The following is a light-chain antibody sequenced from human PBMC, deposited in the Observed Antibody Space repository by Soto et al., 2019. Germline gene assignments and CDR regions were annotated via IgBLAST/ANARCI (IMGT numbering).Light chain of an antibody. CDR2: KAS. CDR1: QSISNL. CDR3: QQYSSYPLT. J-gene: IGKJ5*01. V-gene: IGKV1-5*03. Sequence: DIQMTQSPSTLSASVGDRVTITCRASQSISNLLAWYQQKPGRAPTLLIYKASTLESGVPSRFSGRTSGTEFTLTISSLQPDDFATYYCQQYSSYPLTFGQGTRLEIK.